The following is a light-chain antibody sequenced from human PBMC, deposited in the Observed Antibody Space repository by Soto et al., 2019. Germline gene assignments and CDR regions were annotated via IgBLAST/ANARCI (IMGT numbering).Light chain of an antibody. Sequence: EIVMPQSPATLSVSPGERATLSCRASQSVSSNLAWYQQKPGQAPRLLIYRAFTRATGIPARFSGSGSGTEFTLTISSLQSEDFAVYYCQQYNNWAVFGGGTKVEIK. J-gene: IGKJ4*01. CDR1: QSVSSN. V-gene: IGKV3-15*01. CDR3: QQYNNWAV. CDR2: RAF.